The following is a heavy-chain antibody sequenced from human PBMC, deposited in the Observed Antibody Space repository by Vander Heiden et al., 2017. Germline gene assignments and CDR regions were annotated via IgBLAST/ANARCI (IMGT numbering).Heavy chain of an antibody. CDR2: IRNKAQSYTI. V-gene: IGHV3-72*01. CDR3: ARGDSTSGWRDFDC. CDR1: GFTFSDHY. J-gene: IGHJ4*02. Sequence: EVQLVESGGGLVQPGGSLILSCAAAGFTFSDHYMDWVRQAPGKGLEWVGRIRNKAQSYTIEYAASVRGRFIISRDDSKNAVYLQINSLKTEDTALYYCARGDSTSGWRDFDCWGQGTLVTVSS. D-gene: IGHD2-2*01.